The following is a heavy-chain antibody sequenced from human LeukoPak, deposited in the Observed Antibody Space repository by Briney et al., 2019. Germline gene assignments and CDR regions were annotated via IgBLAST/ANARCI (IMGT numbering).Heavy chain of an antibody. CDR2: INHSGST. Sequence: SETLSLTCAVYGGSFSGYYWSWIRQPPGKGLEWIGEINHSGSTNYNPSLKSRVTISVDTSKNQFSLKLGSVTAADTAVYYCARGNGPLSGYYYDSSGYPHYGMDVWGQGTTVTVSS. CDR1: GGSFSGYY. V-gene: IGHV4-34*01. CDR3: ARGNGPLSGYYYDSSGYPHYGMDV. J-gene: IGHJ6*02. D-gene: IGHD3-22*01.